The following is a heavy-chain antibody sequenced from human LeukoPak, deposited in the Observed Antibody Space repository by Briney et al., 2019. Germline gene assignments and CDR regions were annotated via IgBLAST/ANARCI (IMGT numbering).Heavy chain of an antibody. Sequence: GESLKISCRGSGYSFTTYWIGWVRQMPGKGLEWMGIIYPGDSDTRYSPSFQGQVTMSAYKSINTAYLQWSSLKAPDTAMYYCARRQGCSSTSCPPDSWGQGTLVTVSS. CDR3: ARRQGCSSTSCPPDS. V-gene: IGHV5-51*01. J-gene: IGHJ4*02. CDR1: GYSFTTYW. D-gene: IGHD2-2*01. CDR2: IYPGDSDT.